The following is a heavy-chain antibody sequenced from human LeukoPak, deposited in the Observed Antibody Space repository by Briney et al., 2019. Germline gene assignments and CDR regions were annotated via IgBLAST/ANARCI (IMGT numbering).Heavy chain of an antibody. CDR1: GGSISSYY. CDR3: ARVRQWRVNDAFDI. V-gene: IGHV4-4*07. CDR2: IYTSGST. J-gene: IGHJ3*02. Sequence: SETLSLTCTVSGGSISSYYWSWIRQPAGKGLEWIGRIYTSGSTNYNPSLKSRVTMSVDTSKNQFSLKLSSVTAADTAVYYCARVRQWRVNDAFDIWGQGTMVTVSS. D-gene: IGHD6-19*01.